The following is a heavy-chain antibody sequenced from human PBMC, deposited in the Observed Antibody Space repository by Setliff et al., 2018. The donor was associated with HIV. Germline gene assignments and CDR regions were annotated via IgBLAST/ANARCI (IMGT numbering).Heavy chain of an antibody. V-gene: IGHV4-31*03. CDR2: IYYSGST. CDR3: ARIVRWELVATSTFFYYYMDV. J-gene: IGHJ6*03. CDR1: GGSISSGGYY. D-gene: IGHD1-26*01. Sequence: SETLSLTCTVSGGSISSGGYYWSWIRQQPGKGLEWIGYIYYSGSTYYNPSLKTRVTISVDGSKNQFSLKLSSVTAADTAVYYCARIVRWELVATSTFFYYYMDVWGKGTTVTVSS.